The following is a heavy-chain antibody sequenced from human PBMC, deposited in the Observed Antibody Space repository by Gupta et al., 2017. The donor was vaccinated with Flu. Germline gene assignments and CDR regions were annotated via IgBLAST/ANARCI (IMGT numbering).Heavy chain of an antibody. D-gene: IGHD3-10*01. CDR2: ITQTRGT. J-gene: IGHJ5*02. CDR1: GGSFSTYY. Sequence: GGSFSTYYWSWIRQSPGRGLEWIGDITQTRGTNYNPSLKSRVTISMDTSNNQISLKLRSVTAADTALYYCARNLPKLDGGNWFGPWGPGVLVTVSS. V-gene: IGHV4-34*01. CDR3: ARNLPKLDGGNWFGP.